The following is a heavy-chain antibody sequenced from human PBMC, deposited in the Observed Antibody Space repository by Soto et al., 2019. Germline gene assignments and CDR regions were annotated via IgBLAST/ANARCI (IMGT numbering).Heavy chain of an antibody. D-gene: IGHD5-12*01. CDR2: IYYSGST. J-gene: IGHJ6*03. CDR3: ARTPSSSGYDYYYYYYMDV. V-gene: IGHV4-59*08. CDR1: GGSISSYY. Sequence: QVQLQESGPGLVKPSETLSLTCTVSGGSISSYYWSWIRQPPGKGLEWIGYIYYSGSTNYNPSLKSRDTISVDTSKNQSSLKLSSVTAADTAVYYCARTPSSSGYDYYYYYYMDVWGKGTTVTVSS.